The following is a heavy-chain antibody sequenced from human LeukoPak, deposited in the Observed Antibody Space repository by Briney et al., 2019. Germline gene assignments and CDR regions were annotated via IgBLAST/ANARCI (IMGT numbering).Heavy chain of an antibody. CDR3: ARAGITMVRGVAAYDY. Sequence: SETLSLTCTVSGGSISSSSYYWAWIRQPPGKGLEWIGEIYHSGSTNYNPSLKSRVTISVDTSKNQFSLKLSSVTAADTAVYYCARAGITMVRGVAAYDYWGQGTLVTVSS. D-gene: IGHD3-10*01. CDR1: GGSISSSSYY. CDR2: IYHSGST. J-gene: IGHJ4*02. V-gene: IGHV4-39*07.